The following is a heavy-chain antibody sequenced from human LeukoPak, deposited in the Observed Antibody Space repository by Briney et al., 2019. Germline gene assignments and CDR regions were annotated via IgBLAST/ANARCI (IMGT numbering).Heavy chain of an antibody. CDR2: IYTTGSI. J-gene: IGHJ5*02. D-gene: IGHD5-12*01. CDR3: ARGVYSGYDWNWFDP. Sequence: SETLSLTCTVSGGSINSGSYYWSWIRQPAGTGLEWIGHIYTTGSISYNPSLKSRVTISVDTSKNQFSLKLSSVTAADTAVYYCARGVYSGYDWNWFDPWGQGTLVTVSS. V-gene: IGHV4-61*09. CDR1: GGSINSGSYY.